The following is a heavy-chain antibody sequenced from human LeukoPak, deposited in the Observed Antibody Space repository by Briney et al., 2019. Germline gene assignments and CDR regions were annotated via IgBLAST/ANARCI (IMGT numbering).Heavy chain of an antibody. V-gene: IGHV5-51*01. CDR3: ARHRSSPSPDS. CDR1: GYSFINYW. J-gene: IGHJ4*02. D-gene: IGHD6-6*01. CDR2: IYPGDSDT. Sequence: GESLKISCKGSGYSFINYWIGWVRQMPGKGLEWMGIIYPGDSDTRYSPSFQGQVTISADKSISTAYLQWSSLKASDTAMYHCARHRSSPSPDSWAQGTLVTVSS.